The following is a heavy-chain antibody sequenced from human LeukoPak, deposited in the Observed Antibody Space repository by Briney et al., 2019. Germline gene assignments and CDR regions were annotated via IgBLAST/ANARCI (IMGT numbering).Heavy chain of an antibody. CDR2: ISGSGGST. D-gene: IGHD3-10*01. V-gene: IGHV3-23*01. Sequence: GGSLRLSCAASRFTFSRYSMSWVRQAPGKGLEWVSAISGSGGSTYYADSVKGRFTISRDNSKNTLYLQMNSLRAEDTAVYYCAKLHALLWFGYWGQGTLVTVSS. CDR1: RFTFSRYS. J-gene: IGHJ4*02. CDR3: AKLHALLWFGY.